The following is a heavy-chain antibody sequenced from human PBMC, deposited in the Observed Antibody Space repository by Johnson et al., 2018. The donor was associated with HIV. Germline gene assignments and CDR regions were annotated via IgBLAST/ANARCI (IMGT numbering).Heavy chain of an antibody. D-gene: IGHD3-22*01. V-gene: IGHV3-20*04. CDR3: ARGVSSGYYSNAFDV. CDR1: GFTFDDYG. J-gene: IGHJ3*01. CDR2: INWNGGST. Sequence: VQLVESGGGVVQPGRSLRLSCAASGFTFDDYGMSWVRQAPGKGLEWVSGINWNGGSTGYADSVKGRFTISRDSAKNSLYLQMNSLRAEDTALYYCARGVSSGYYSNAFDVWGQGTVLTVS.